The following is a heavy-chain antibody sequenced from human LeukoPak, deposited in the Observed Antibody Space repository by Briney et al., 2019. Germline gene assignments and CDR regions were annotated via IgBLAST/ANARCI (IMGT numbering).Heavy chain of an antibody. D-gene: IGHD1-26*01. CDR3: AKHLTATNTYIFFGLDV. CDR2: VNWNGGGT. V-gene: IGHV3-9*01. CDR1: GYSFKDYG. J-gene: IGHJ6*02. Sequence: GGSLRLSCAATGYSFKDYGMHWVRQPPGKGLEWVSAVNWNGGGTDYADSVKGRFTIFRDNAKNSLYLQLSSLRPEDTALYYCAKHLTATNTYIFFGLDVWGQGTSVTVSS.